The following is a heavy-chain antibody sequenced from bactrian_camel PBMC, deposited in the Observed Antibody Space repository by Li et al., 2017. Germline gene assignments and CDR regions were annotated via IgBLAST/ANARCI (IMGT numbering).Heavy chain of an antibody. CDR2: ISKDARST. CDR3: AKPPSRFTEGYVPASV. J-gene: IGHJ4*01. Sequence: DVQLVESGGDLVQPGGSLRLSCATSGFTFSDYAMSWVRQAPGKDIEWISTISKDARSTGYARSVKGRFTISRDNAKMTLSLQLNSLKTEDTAIYYCAKPPSRFTEGYVPASVRGRGTQVTVS. CDR1: GFTFSDYA. D-gene: IGHD3*01. V-gene: IGHV3-1*01.